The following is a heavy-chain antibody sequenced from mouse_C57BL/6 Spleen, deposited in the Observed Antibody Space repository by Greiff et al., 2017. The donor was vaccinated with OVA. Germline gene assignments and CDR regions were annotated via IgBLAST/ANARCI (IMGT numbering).Heavy chain of an antibody. Sequence: QVQLQQPGAELVKPGASVKPSCKASGYTFTSYWMQWVKQRPGQGLEWIGEIDPSDSYTNYNQKFKGKATLTVDTSSSTAYMQLSSLTSEDSAVYYCARGGERDYWGQGTTLTVSS. CDR1: GYTFTSYW. CDR3: ARGGERDY. J-gene: IGHJ2*01. V-gene: IGHV1-50*01. CDR2: IDPSDSYT.